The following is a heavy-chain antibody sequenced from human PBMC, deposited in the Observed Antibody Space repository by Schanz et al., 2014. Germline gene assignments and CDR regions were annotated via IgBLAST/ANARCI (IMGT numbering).Heavy chain of an antibody. CDR3: ARDKGGYYPFDY. J-gene: IGHJ4*02. V-gene: IGHV3-7*01. CDR2: IGPDGSAK. Sequence: EVQLGESGGGLVQPGGSLRLSCAASGFTVSNNYMSWVRQPPGKGLEWVANIGPDGSAKNHVDSVKGRFTISRDNAKNSLYLQMNSLRAEDTAVYYCARDKGGYYPFDYWGQGTLVTVSS. D-gene: IGHD3-3*01. CDR1: GFTVSNNY.